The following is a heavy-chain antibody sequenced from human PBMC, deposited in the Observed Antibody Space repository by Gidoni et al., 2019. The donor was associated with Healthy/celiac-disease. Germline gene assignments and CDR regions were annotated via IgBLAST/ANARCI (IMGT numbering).Heavy chain of an antibody. V-gene: IGHV3-15*07. CDR3: TTVSSSAFGY. Sequence: EVQLVESGGGLVKPGGSLRLSCSASGFTFGTAWLNWVRQAPGKGLEWVGRIKSKTDGWTTDYAAPVKGRFTISRYDSKNTLYLQMNSLKTEDTAVYYCTTVSSSAFGYWGQGTLVTVSS. CDR1: GFTFGTAW. CDR2: IKSKTDGWTT. D-gene: IGHD6-13*01. J-gene: IGHJ4*02.